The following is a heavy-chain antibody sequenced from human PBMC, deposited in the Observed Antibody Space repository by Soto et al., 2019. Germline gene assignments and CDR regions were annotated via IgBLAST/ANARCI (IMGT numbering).Heavy chain of an antibody. D-gene: IGHD3-3*01. CDR3: AGNNQKYYDFWSGYPMDV. J-gene: IGHJ6*04. V-gene: IGHV4-59*01. Sequence: SETLSLTCTVSGGSISSYYWSWIRQPPGKGLEWIGYIYYSGSTNYNPSLKSRVTISVDTSKNQFSLKLSSVTAADTAVYYCAGNNQKYYDFWSGYPMDVWGKGTTVTVSS. CDR1: GGSISSYY. CDR2: IYYSGST.